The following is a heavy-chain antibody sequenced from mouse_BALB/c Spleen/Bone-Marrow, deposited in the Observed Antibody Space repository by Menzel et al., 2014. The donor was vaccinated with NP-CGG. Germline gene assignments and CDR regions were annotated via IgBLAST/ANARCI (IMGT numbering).Heavy chain of an antibody. J-gene: IGHJ2*01. D-gene: IGHD2-3*01. CDR1: GYAFTDYL. CDR3: ARYDGYFDY. CDR2: INPGSGST. V-gene: IGHV1-54*01. Sequence: VQLQQSGAELVRPGTSVKVSCKTSGYAFTDYLMEWLKQRPGQGLEWIGVINPGSGSTNYNEKFKNKATLTADKSSSTAYIQLSSLTSDDSAVYFCARYDGYFDYWGQGTT.